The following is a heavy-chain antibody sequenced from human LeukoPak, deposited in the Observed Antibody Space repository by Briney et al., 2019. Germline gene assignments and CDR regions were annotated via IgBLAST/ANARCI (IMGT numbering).Heavy chain of an antibody. J-gene: IGHJ5*02. D-gene: IGHD2-2*01. CDR1: GFTFSAYW. CDR2: INSDGSST. V-gene: IGHV3-74*01. CDR3: ARDWVPAAPQTTNWFDP. Sequence: PGGSLRLSCAASGFTFSAYWMHWVRQAPGKGLVWVSRINSDGSSTSYADSVKGRFTISRDNAKNTLYLQMNSLGAEDTAVYYCARDWVPAAPQTTNWFDPWGQGTLVIVSS.